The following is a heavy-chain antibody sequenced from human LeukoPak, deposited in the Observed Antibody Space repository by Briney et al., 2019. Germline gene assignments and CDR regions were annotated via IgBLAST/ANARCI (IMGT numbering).Heavy chain of an antibody. CDR1: GVSFRSYD. J-gene: IGHJ3*02. Sequence: AESLSLSCVASGVSFRSYDMHWVRHPTEKGLGWVASIVTSDNTYYPDSVKARFTISRAHAKTSFSLKLNSLSVGATPVYYCAREGGRGRAFDMWGQGTMVTVSS. CDR3: AREGGRGRAFDM. CDR2: IVTSDNT. D-gene: IGHD1-26*01. V-gene: IGHV3-13*01.